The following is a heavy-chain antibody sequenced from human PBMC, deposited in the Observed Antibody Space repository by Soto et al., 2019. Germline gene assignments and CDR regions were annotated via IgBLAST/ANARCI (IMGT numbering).Heavy chain of an antibody. CDR1: GGSISSGDYY. D-gene: IGHD3-10*01. J-gene: IGHJ4*02. Sequence: PSETLSLTCTVSGGSISSGDYYWSWIRQPPGKGLEWIGSIYYSGSTYYNPSLKSRVTISVDTSKNQFSLKLSSVTAADTAVYYCARHCQNLLLWFGELAGFDYWGQGTLVTVSS. CDR2: IYYSGST. CDR3: ARHCQNLLLWFGELAGFDY. V-gene: IGHV4-39*01.